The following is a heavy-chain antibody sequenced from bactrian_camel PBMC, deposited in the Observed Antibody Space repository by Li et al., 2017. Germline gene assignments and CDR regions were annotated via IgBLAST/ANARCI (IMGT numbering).Heavy chain of an antibody. J-gene: IGHJ4*01. Sequence: HVQLVESGGGSVQSGGSLRLSCAASGYTLNSYCMGWIRQAPGKEREGVAVINSDGRSSYADSVKGRFTIAQDNAKILYLQMNSLKAEDRGVYYCVRDLRNGESALWGQGTQVTVS. D-gene: IGHD1*01. CDR1: GYTLNSYC. V-gene: IGHV3S26*01. CDR2: INSDGRS. CDR3: VRDLRNGESAL.